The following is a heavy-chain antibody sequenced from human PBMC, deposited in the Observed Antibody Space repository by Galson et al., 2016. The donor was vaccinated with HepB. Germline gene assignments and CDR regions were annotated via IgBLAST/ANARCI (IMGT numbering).Heavy chain of an antibody. J-gene: IGHJ5*02. CDR3: ARGRSVRPRRWFDP. D-gene: IGHD1-26*01. Sequence: SETLSLTCAVNGGSFSGYHWTWIRQSPGKGLEWIGEINHSGDTNYTPSLKGRVTISVDTSKNQFSLNLTSMTAADSAIYYCARGRSVRPRRWFDPWGQGTLVTVSS. CDR1: GGSFSGYH. V-gene: IGHV4-34*01. CDR2: INHSGDT.